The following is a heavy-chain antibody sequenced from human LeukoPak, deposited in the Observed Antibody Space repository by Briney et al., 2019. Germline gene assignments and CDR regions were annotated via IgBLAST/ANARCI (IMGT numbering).Heavy chain of an antibody. CDR3: ARDRRQQLVVDAFDI. J-gene: IGHJ3*02. D-gene: IGHD6-13*01. CDR1: GYSISSGYY. Sequence: SETLSLTCTVSGYSISSGYYWGWIRQPPGKGLEWIGSIYHSGSTYYNPSLKSRVTISVDTSKNQFSLKLSSVTAADTAVYYCARDRRQQLVVDAFDIWGQGTMVTVSS. V-gene: IGHV4-38-2*02. CDR2: IYHSGST.